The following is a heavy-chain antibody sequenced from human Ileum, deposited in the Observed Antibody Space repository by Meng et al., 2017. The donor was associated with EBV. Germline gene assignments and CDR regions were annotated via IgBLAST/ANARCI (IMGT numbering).Heavy chain of an antibody. CDR2: IYYSGST. CDR3: ARGGWSLDY. V-gene: IGHV4-59*08. Sequence: QVHRQGSGPGLVKPSETLSLTCTASGGSISSYYWSWIRQPPGKGLEWIGYIYYSGSTNYNPSLKSRVTISVDTSKNQFSLNLSSVTAADTAVYYCARGGWSLDYWGQGTLVTVSS. CDR1: GGSISSYY. J-gene: IGHJ4*02. D-gene: IGHD2-15*01.